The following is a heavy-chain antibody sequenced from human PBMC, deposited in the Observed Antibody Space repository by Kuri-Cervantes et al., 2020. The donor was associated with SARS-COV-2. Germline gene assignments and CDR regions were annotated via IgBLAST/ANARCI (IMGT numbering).Heavy chain of an antibody. D-gene: IGHD3-3*01. J-gene: IGHJ6*02. CDR1: GFTFSSYE. V-gene: IGHV3-33*03. CDR3: AKDLYDFWSGMDV. CDR2: IWYDGSNK. Sequence: GGSLRLSCAASGFTFSSYEMNWVRQAPGKGLEWVAVIWYDGSNKYYADSVKGRFTIYRDNSKNSLYLQMNSLRAEDTALYYCAKDLYDFWSGMDVWGQGTTVTVSS.